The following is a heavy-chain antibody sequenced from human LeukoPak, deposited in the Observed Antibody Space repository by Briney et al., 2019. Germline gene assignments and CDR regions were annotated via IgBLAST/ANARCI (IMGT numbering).Heavy chain of an antibody. CDR1: GGSISGSSYY. Sequence: SETLSLTCAVSGGSISGSSYYWGWIRQPPGKGLEWIASIYYGGATHYNQSLKSRVTISVDTSKNQFSLKLSSVTAADTAVYYCAGHTVTRGYWGQGDLVTVSS. J-gene: IGHJ4*02. CDR3: AGHTVTRGY. D-gene: IGHD4-17*01. CDR2: IYYGGAT. V-gene: IGHV4-39*01.